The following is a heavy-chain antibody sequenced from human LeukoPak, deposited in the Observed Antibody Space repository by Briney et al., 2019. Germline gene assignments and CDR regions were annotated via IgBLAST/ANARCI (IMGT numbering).Heavy chain of an antibody. CDR3: ARVDAEVVGVPGAIGFGWLRRDYYYMDV. D-gene: IGHD2-2*02. J-gene: IGHJ6*03. CDR2: INPSGGST. V-gene: IGHV1-46*01. Sequence: WASVKVSCKASGYTFTSYYMHWVRQAPGEGLEWMGIINPSGGSTSYAQQFQGRGTMTRDMSTSTVYMELSSLRSEDTAVYYCARVDAEVVGVPGAIGFGWLRRDYYYMDVWGKGTTVTVSS. CDR1: GYTFTSYY.